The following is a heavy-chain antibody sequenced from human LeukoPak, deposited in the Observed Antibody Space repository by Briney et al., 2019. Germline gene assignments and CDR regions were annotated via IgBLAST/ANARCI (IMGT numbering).Heavy chain of an antibody. V-gene: IGHV4-59*01. D-gene: IGHD1-26*01. CDR2: IYHSGST. Sequence: SETLSLTCTVSGGSLIHYYWSWVRQPPGKGLEWIGYIYHSGSTNYNPPLKGRATISVDTSKNQISLRLSSVTAADTAVYYCARVDSGTYYMPFDYWGQGSLVTVSS. CDR3: ARVDSGTYYMPFDY. J-gene: IGHJ4*02. CDR1: GGSLIHYY.